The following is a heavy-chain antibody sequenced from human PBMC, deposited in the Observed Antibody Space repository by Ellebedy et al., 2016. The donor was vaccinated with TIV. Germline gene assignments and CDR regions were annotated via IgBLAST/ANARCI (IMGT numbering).Heavy chain of an antibody. Sequence: GGSLRLSXAASGFNFGSYAVTWVRQAPGKGLEWVSSISGTGLSTYYGDSVKGRFTISRHNSKNTLYLQMNSLRVEDTAVYYCAKWGGWDFGNFGGENWFDSWGQGTLVTVST. CDR2: ISGTGLST. CDR3: AKWGGWDFGNFGGENWFDS. D-gene: IGHD3-10*01. CDR1: GFNFGSYA. V-gene: IGHV3-23*01. J-gene: IGHJ5*01.